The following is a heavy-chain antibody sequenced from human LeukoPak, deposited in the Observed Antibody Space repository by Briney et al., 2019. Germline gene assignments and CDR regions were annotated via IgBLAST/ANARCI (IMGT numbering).Heavy chain of an antibody. V-gene: IGHV4-34*01. Sequence: SETLSLTCAVYGGSFSGYYWSWIRQPPGKGLEWIGEINHSGSTNYNPSLKSRVTISVDTSKNQFSLKLSSVTAADTAVYYCARLIAGHDYGGKGGEYYFDYWGQGTLVTVSS. CDR1: GGSFSGYY. CDR3: ARLIAGHDYGGKGGEYYFDY. J-gene: IGHJ4*02. D-gene: IGHD4-23*01. CDR2: INHSGST.